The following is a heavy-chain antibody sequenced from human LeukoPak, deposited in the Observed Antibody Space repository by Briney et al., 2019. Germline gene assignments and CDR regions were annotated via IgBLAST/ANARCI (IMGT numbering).Heavy chain of an antibody. CDR3: ARDYYDSSGYYDY. CDR1: GFTFSDYY. CDR2: ISSSGSTI. J-gene: IGHJ4*02. V-gene: IGHV3-11*01. D-gene: IGHD3-22*01. Sequence: GGSLRLSCAASGFTFSDYYMSWVRQAPGKGLEWVSYISSSGSTIYYAGSVKGRFTISRDNAKNSLYLQMNSLRAEDTAVYYCARDYYDSSGYYDYWGQGTLDTVSS.